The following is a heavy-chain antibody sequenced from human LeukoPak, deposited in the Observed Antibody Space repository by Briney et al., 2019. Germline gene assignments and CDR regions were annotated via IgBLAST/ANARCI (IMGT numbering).Heavy chain of an antibody. Sequence: PSETLSLTCTVSGGSISSYYWSWIRQPPGKGLEWIGYIYYSGSTNYNPSLKSRVTISVDTSKNQFSLKLSSVTAADTAVYYCAVESGYCSGGSCYSFLRYWGQGTLVTVSS. J-gene: IGHJ4*02. CDR1: GGSISSYY. V-gene: IGHV4-59*08. CDR3: AVESGYCSGGSCYSFLRY. CDR2: IYYSGST. D-gene: IGHD2-15*01.